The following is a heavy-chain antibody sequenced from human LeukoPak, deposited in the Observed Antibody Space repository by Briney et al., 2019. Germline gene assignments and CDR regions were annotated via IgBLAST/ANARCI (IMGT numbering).Heavy chain of an antibody. V-gene: IGHV3-20*04. CDR1: GFTFGDYG. D-gene: IGHD3-10*01. CDR3: ASLGPQVPNNYYYVDV. J-gene: IGHJ6*03. CDR2: INWNGGST. Sequence: PGGSLRLSCTASGFTFGDYGMSWVRQAPGKGLEWVSGINWNGGSTSYADSVKGRFTISRDTAKNSLYLQMNSLRAEDTAVYYCASLGPQVPNNYYYVDVWGKGTTVTVSS.